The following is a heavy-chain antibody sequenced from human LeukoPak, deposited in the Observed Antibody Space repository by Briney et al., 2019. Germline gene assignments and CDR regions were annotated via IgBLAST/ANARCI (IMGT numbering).Heavy chain of an antibody. CDR2: INHSGST. Sequence: SETLSLTCAVYGGSFSGYYWSWIRQPPGKGLEWIGEINHSGSTNYNPSLESRVTISVDTSKNQLSLKLSSVTAADTAVYYCARGVGYCSSTSCHTYWFDPWGQGTLVTVSS. J-gene: IGHJ5*02. CDR3: ARGVGYCSSTSCHTYWFDP. V-gene: IGHV4-34*01. D-gene: IGHD2-2*02. CDR1: GGSFSGYY.